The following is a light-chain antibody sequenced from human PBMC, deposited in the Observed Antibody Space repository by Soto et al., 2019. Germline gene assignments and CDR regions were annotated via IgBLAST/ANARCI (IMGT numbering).Light chain of an antibody. V-gene: IGLV2-14*01. J-gene: IGLJ2*01. CDR1: SSDFGGYSY. CDR2: EVS. CDR3: TSYTSNFWV. Sequence: QSALTQPASVSGSPGQSITISCTVASSDFGGYSYVSWYQLHPGKTPKLVIYEVSNRPPGVSHRFSGSKSGDTASLTISGLQADDEADYYCTSYTSNFWVLGGGTKVTVL.